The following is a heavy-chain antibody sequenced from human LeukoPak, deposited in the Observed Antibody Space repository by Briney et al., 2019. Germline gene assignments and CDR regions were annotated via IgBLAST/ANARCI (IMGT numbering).Heavy chain of an antibody. V-gene: IGHV4-39*07. CDR2: IYYSGST. CDR1: GGSIRSSSYY. J-gene: IGHJ4*02. Sequence: SETLSLTCTVSGGSIRSSSYYWGWIRQPPGKGLEWIGSIYYSGSTYYNPSLKSRVTISVDTAKNQFSLKLSSVTAADTALYYCAKDICSSTGCHEFDYWGQGTLVTVSS. CDR3: AKDICSSTGCHEFDY. D-gene: IGHD2-2*01.